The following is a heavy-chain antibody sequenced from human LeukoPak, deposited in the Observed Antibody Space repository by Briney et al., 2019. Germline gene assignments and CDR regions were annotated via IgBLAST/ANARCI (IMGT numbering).Heavy chain of an antibody. CDR1: GFTFSSYD. CDR3: AKDLRGGGAYFDY. J-gene: IGHJ4*02. D-gene: IGHD3-16*01. V-gene: IGHV3-23*01. Sequence: GGSLRLSCAASGFTFSSYDMSWVRQAPGKGLEWVSAISGSGGSTYYADSVKGRFTISRDNSKNTLYLQMNSLRAEDTAVYYCAKDLRGGGAYFDYWGQGTLVTVSS. CDR2: ISGSGGST.